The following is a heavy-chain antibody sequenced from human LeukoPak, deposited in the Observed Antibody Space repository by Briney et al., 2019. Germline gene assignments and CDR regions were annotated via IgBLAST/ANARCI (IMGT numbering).Heavy chain of an antibody. CDR1: GFTFSSYA. V-gene: IGHV3-23*01. CDR3: AKVGWNYVFADNWFDP. D-gene: IGHD1-7*01. Sequence: PSGGSLRLSCAASGFTFSSYAMSWVRQAPGKGLEWVSAISGSGGSTNYADSVKGRFTISRDNSKNTLYLQMNSLRAEDTAVYYCAKVGWNYVFADNWFDPWGQGALVTVSS. CDR2: ISGSGGST. J-gene: IGHJ5*02.